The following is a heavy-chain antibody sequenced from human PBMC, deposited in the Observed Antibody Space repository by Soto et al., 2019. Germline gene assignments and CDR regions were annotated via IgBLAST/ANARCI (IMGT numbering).Heavy chain of an antibody. Sequence: EVQLVESGGGLVQPGGSLRLSCAASGLIFSDYHMDWVRQAPGKGLEWVGRIRRKANSYTTEYAASVKGRFTISRDDSKNSLYLQMNSLKREDTAVYYCAMLGGWSGGSSGMDVWGQGNTVTVSS. J-gene: IGHJ6*02. D-gene: IGHD6-19*01. V-gene: IGHV3-72*01. CDR2: IRRKANSYTT. CDR3: AMLGGWSGGSSGMDV. CDR1: GLIFSDYH.